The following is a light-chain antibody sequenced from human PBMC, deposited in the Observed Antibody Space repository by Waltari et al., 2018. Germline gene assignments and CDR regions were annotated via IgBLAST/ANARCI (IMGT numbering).Light chain of an antibody. CDR1: QSAYIN. CDR3: PQYNKLPVT. J-gene: IGKJ4*01. V-gene: IGKV1-5*03. Sequence: DIQLTQSPSAQSASGVDRTTITCLASQSAYINLAWYQQEPGKAPKVLVHKASKLQSGVPTRFSGSGSETEFTFTISSLQPDDFATYYCPQYNKLPVTFGGGTRVDVK. CDR2: KAS.